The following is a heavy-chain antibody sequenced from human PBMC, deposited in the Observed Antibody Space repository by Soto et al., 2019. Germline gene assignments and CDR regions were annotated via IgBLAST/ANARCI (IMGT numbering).Heavy chain of an antibody. V-gene: IGHV3-23*01. D-gene: IGHD5-18*01. CDR2: ISGSGGST. CDR1: GFTFSSYA. CDR3: AKVGTALWIRDGMDV. Sequence: EVQLLESGGGLVQPGGSLRLSCAASGFTFSSYAMSWVRQAPGKGLEWVSAISGSGGSTYYADSVKGRFTISRDNSKNTLYLQMNSLRAEDTAVYYCAKVGTALWIRDGMDVWGQGTTVTVCS. J-gene: IGHJ6*02.